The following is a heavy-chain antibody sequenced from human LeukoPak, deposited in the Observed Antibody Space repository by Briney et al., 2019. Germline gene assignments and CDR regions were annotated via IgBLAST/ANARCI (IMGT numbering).Heavy chain of an antibody. Sequence: GGSLRLSCAASGFTFSSYGMHWVRQAPGKGLEWVAFIRYDGSNKYYADSVKGRFTISRDNSKNTLYLQMNSLRAEDTAVYYCAKPKGEEWELRPFYYYMDVWGKGTTVTVSS. CDR3: AKPKGEEWELRPFYYYMDV. D-gene: IGHD1-26*01. CDR2: IRYDGSNK. V-gene: IGHV3-30*02. J-gene: IGHJ6*03. CDR1: GFTFSSYG.